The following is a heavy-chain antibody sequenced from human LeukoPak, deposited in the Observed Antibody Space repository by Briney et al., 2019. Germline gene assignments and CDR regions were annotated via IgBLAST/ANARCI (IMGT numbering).Heavy chain of an antibody. CDR1: GYTFTSYG. CDR2: ISAYNRNT. V-gene: IGHV1-18*01. Sequence: AASVKVSCKASGYTFTSYGISWVRQAPGQGLEWMGWISAYNRNTNYAQKLQGRVTMTADTSTSTAYMELRSLRSDDTAVYYCARHYVWGSYRHPDYWGQGTLVTVSS. D-gene: IGHD3-16*02. CDR3: ARHYVWGSYRHPDY. J-gene: IGHJ4*02.